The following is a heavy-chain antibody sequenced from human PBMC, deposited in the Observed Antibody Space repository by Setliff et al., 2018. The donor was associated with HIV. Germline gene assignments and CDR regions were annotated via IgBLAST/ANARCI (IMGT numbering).Heavy chain of an antibody. CDR2: LRQDVNKD. Sequence: GGSLRLSCAASGFTFSSHWMSWVRRAPGKGLEWLTLLRQDVNKDYYGDSVKGRFTITRDNSKKTLYLYMNNLRSEDTAVYYCAKDAGYCSGESCYFYMDVWGKGTTVTVSS. J-gene: IGHJ6*03. CDR3: AKDAGYCSGESCYFYMDV. V-gene: IGHV3-30*02. CDR1: GFTFSSHW. D-gene: IGHD2-8*02.